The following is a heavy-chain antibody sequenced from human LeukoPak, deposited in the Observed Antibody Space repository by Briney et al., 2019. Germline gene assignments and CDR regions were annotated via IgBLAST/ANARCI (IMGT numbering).Heavy chain of an antibody. CDR2: INPSGGST. D-gene: IGHD3-16*02. CDR1: GYTFTGYY. CDR3: ARSLDDYVWGSYRLGFDY. V-gene: IGHV1-46*01. J-gene: IGHJ4*02. Sequence: VASVKVSCKASGYTFTGYYMHWVRQAPGQGLEWMGIINPSGGSTTYAQNFQGRVTMTRDMSTSTVYMELSSLRSEDTAVYYCARSLDDYVWGSYRLGFDYWGQGTLVTVSS.